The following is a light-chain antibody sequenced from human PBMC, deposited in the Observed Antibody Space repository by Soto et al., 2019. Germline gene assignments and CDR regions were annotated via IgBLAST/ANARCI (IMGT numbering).Light chain of an antibody. CDR1: QSVSSN. V-gene: IGKV3-15*01. J-gene: IGKJ1*01. CDR3: QQYNNWPPT. CDR2: GAS. Sequence: EIVMTQSPATLSVSPGERPTLSCRASQSVSSNLAWYQQKPGQAPRLLIYGASTRATGIPARFSGSGSGTEFTLTISSLQSEDFAVYYCQQYNNWPPTFGQGTKVDI.